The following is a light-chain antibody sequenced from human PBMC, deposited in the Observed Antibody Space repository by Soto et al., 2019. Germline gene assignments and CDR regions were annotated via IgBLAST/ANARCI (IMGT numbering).Light chain of an antibody. Sequence: DIQMTQSPSTLPASVGDRVTITCRASQSISTWLAWYQQKPGKAPKLLIYKASSSESGVPSRFSGSGSGTEFTLTINSLQSDDFATYYCQEYNSYSRGTFGQGTKVDNK. CDR2: KAS. J-gene: IGKJ1*01. V-gene: IGKV1-5*03. CDR1: QSISTW. CDR3: QEYNSYSRGT.